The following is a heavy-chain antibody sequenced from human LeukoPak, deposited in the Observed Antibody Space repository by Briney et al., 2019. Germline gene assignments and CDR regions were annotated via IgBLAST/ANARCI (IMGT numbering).Heavy chain of an antibody. CDR2: ISDSGSST. CDR3: AKVPYSDYGSGRPPFMDV. CDR1: GFIFTNYA. V-gene: IGHV3-23*01. D-gene: IGHD3-10*01. J-gene: IGHJ6*02. Sequence: GGSLRLSCAASGFIFTNYAMSWVRQAPGKGLEWVSTISDSGSSTYYADSVKGRFTISRDNYKNTLYLQMDSLRAEDTAIYYCAKVPYSDYGSGRPPFMDVWGQGTTVAVSS.